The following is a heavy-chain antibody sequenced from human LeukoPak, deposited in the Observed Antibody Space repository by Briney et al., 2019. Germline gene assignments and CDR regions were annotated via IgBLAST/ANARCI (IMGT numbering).Heavy chain of an antibody. CDR2: IIPIFGTA. CDR1: RDTFINNV. J-gene: IGHJ5*02. D-gene: IGHD3-22*01. V-gene: IGHV1-69*01. CDR3: ARVFDSSGYRNWFDP. Sequence: GSSVKVSCKASRDTFINNVISWLRQVPGQGLEWMGGIIPIFGTANYAQKFQGRVTITADESTSTAYMELSSLRSEDTAVYYCARVFDSSGYRNWFDPWGQGTLVTVSS.